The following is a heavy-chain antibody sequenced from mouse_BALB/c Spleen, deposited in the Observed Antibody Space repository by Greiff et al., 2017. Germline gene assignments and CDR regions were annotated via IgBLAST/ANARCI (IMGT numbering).Heavy chain of an antibody. CDR1: GFTFSSYG. Sequence: DVKLVESGGGLVQPGGSLKLSCAASGFTFSSYGMSWVRQTPDKRLELVATINSNGGSTYYPDSVKGRFTISRDNAKNTLYLQMSSLKSEDTAMYYCARGEYGNLFDYWGQGTTLTVSS. CDR2: INSNGGST. V-gene: IGHV5-6-3*01. D-gene: IGHD2-10*02. CDR3: ARGEYGNLFDY. J-gene: IGHJ2*01.